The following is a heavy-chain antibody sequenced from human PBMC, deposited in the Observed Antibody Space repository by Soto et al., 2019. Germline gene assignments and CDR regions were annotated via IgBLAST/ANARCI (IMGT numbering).Heavy chain of an antibody. CDR3: ARGSTDSYPGSRIFDF. D-gene: IGHD3-10*01. V-gene: IGHV1-2*04. CDR2: INPKSGDT. J-gene: IGHJ4*02. CDR1: GYTFSDYY. Sequence: ASVKVSCKASGYTFSDYYMHWVRQAPGQGLEWMGWINPKSGDTSYAQKFQGWVTMTRDTSISTGYMELSRLRSDDTALYYCARGSTDSYPGSRIFDFWGRGTLVTVSS.